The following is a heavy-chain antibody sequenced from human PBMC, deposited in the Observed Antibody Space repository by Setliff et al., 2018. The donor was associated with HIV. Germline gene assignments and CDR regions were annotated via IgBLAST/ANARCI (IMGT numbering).Heavy chain of an antibody. CDR2: IHYSGNS. CDR1: GGSFSGYH. V-gene: IGHV4-59*12. J-gene: IGHJ4*02. Sequence: SETLSLTCAVSGGSFSGYHWSWIRQPPGKKLEYIGYIHYSGNSNYKPSLKSRVTMSVDTSKNQFSLRLSSVTAADTAVYYCASTTYYYDSSGYNSWPLFDYWGQGTLVTVSS. CDR3: ASTTYYYDSSGYNSWPLFDY. D-gene: IGHD3-22*01.